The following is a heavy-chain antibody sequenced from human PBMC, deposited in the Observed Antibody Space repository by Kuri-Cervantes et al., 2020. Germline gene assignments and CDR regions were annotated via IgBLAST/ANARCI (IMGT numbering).Heavy chain of an antibody. CDR3: ARRPGANDSSGYYQSYYYYYGMDV. V-gene: IGHV1-2*02. CDR2: INPNSGGT. Sequence: ASVKVSCKASGYTFTSYYIHWVRQAPGQGLEWMGWINPNSGGTNYAQKFQGRVTMTRDTSTSTVYMELSSLRSEDTAVYYCARRPGANDSSGYYQSYYYYYGMDVWGQGTTVTVSS. J-gene: IGHJ6*02. D-gene: IGHD3-22*01. CDR1: GYTFTSYY.